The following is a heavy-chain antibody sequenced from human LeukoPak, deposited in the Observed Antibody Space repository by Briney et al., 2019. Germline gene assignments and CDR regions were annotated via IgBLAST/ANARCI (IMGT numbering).Heavy chain of an antibody. Sequence: GGSLRLSCAASGFTFSTHWMYWVRQAPGKEFVWVSRISGDGSLTSYADSVRGRFTISRDNAKETLYLQMASLRVEDTAVYSCASLLTPYHGSGGGGMDVWGQGTTVTVSS. CDR2: ISGDGSLT. V-gene: IGHV3-74*01. CDR1: GFTFSTHW. J-gene: IGHJ6*02. D-gene: IGHD3-10*01. CDR3: ASLLTPYHGSGGGGMDV.